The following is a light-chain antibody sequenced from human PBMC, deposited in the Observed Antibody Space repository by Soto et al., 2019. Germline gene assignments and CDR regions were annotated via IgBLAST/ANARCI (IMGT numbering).Light chain of an antibody. CDR3: QQRGSFPT. J-gene: IGKJ4*01. Sequence: EIVLTQSPATLSLSPGARATLSCRASQSVSSYLAWYQQKHGQAPRLLIYGASNRATAIPARFSGSGSGTDFTLTISSLDPEHFALYYCQQRGSFPTFGGGTKVEIK. CDR2: GAS. V-gene: IGKV3-11*01. CDR1: QSVSSY.